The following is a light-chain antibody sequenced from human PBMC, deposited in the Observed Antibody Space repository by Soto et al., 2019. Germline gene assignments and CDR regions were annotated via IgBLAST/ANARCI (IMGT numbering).Light chain of an antibody. CDR1: HSISSW. V-gene: IGKV1-5*03. Sequence: DIQMTQAPSTLSASVGDRVTITCRASHSISSWLAWYQQKPGKAPKVLIYQASSLESGVPSRFSGSGSGTEFTLTISSLQPDDFATYYCQQLNSYRLTFGGGTKVDIK. CDR3: QQLNSYRLT. CDR2: QAS. J-gene: IGKJ4*01.